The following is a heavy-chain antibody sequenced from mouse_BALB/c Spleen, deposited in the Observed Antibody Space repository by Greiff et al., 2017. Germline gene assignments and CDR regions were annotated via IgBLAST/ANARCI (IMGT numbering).Heavy chain of an antibody. CDR2: ILPGSGST. Sequence: QVQLQQSGAELMKPGASVKISCKATGYTFSSYWIEWVKQRPGHGLEWIGEILPGSGSTNYNEKFKGKATFTADTSSNTAYMQLSSLTSEDSAVYYCARGVLRSGWFSYWGQGTLVTVSA. J-gene: IGHJ3*01. CDR1: GYTFSSYW. CDR3: ARGVLRSGWFSY. V-gene: IGHV1-9*01. D-gene: IGHD1-1*01.